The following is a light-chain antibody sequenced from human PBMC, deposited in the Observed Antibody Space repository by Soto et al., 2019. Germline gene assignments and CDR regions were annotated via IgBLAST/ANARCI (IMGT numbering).Light chain of an antibody. CDR2: GAS. CDR3: QQYGGSPAIT. V-gene: IGKV3-15*01. J-gene: IGKJ5*01. CDR1: QSVSSN. Sequence: EIVMTQSPATLSVSPGERATLSCRASQSVSSNLAWYQQKPGQAPTLLIYGASARATGIPARFSGSGSGTEFTLTISSLQSEDFGVYYCQQYGGSPAITFGQGTRLEI.